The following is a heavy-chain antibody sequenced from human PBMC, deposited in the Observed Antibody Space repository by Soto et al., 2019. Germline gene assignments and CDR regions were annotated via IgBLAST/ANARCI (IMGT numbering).Heavy chain of an antibody. J-gene: IGHJ6*01. Sequence: QLQLQESGPGLVKPSETLSLTCTVSGGSISSSSYYWGWIRQPPGKGLEWIGSIYYSGSTYYNPSLKSRVTLSVETSKIEFSLKLSSVTAGDTAVYYCARTDYYDSSGGGMDVWGRGTTVTVSS. D-gene: IGHD3-22*01. CDR2: IYYSGST. CDR1: GGSISSSSYY. V-gene: IGHV4-39*01. CDR3: ARTDYYDSSGGGMDV.